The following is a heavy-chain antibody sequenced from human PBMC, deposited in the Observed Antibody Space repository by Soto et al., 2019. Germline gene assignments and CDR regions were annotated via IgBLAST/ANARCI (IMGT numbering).Heavy chain of an antibody. Sequence: QVQLVQSGAEVKKPGSSVKVSCKASGGTFSSYAISWVRQAPGQGLEWMGGIIPIFGTANYAQKVQGRVTIIADESTSTAYMELSSLRSEDTAVFYCASNNNVLTGSYYYGMDVWGQGTTVTVSS. D-gene: IGHD3-9*01. V-gene: IGHV1-69*12. CDR2: IIPIFGTA. CDR1: GGTFSSYA. J-gene: IGHJ6*02. CDR3: ASNNNVLTGSYYYGMDV.